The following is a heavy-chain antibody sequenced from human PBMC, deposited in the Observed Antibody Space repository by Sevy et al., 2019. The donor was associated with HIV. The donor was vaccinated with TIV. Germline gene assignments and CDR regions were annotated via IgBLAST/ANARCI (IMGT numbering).Heavy chain of an antibody. J-gene: IGHJ4*02. Sequence: GGSLRLSCVASGFTFSNYAMSWVRQAPGKGPEWVSGINNGGSTYYADSVKGRFTITSDNTKKMVFLQMNSLRAEDTAVYYCASGATTMITDLDYWGQGALVTVSS. CDR2: INNGGST. CDR1: GFTFSNYA. D-gene: IGHD3-16*01. CDR3: ASGATTMITDLDY. V-gene: IGHV3-23*01.